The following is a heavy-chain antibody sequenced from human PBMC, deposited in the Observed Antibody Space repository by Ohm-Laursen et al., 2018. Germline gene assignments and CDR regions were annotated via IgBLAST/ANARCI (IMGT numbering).Heavy chain of an antibody. V-gene: IGHV3-7*04. J-gene: IGHJ4*02. CDR2: IKQDGSET. Sequence: SLRLSCTASGFTFSGYWMSWVRQAAGKGLEWVANIKQDGSETYYVDSVKGRFTISRDNAKNSLYLQMNSLRAEETAVYYCARAFSYFDYWGQGTLVTVSS. CDR3: ARAFSYFDY. CDR1: GFTFSGYW.